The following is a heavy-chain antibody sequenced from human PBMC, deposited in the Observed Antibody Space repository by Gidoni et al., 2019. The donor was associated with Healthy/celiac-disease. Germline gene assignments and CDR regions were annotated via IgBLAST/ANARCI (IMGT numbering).Heavy chain of an antibody. D-gene: IGHD5-18*01. Sequence: EVQLVESGGGLVQPGRSLRLSCAASGFTFDDYAMHWVRQAPGKGLEWVAGISRNSGSIGYADSVKGRFTISRDNAKNSLYLQMNSLRAEDTALYYCAKGSGYGYVAGHFDYWGQGTLVTVSS. CDR3: AKGSGYGYVAGHFDY. CDR1: GFTFDDYA. J-gene: IGHJ4*02. CDR2: ISRNSGSI. V-gene: IGHV3-9*01.